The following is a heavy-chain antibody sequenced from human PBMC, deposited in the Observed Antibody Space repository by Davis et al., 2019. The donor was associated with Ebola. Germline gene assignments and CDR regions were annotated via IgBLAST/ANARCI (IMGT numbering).Heavy chain of an antibody. V-gene: IGHV3-7*03. J-gene: IGHJ6*02. CDR2: IKQDGGEN. D-gene: IGHD4-23*01. CDR1: GFIFSHYW. Sequence: GESLKISCAASGFIFSHYWMSWVRQAPGKGPEWVAIIKQDGGENYYVDSVKGRFTISSNNAKNSLFLQMNSLRAEDTALYYCASGDGRGNSYDMDVWGQGTTVTVSS. CDR3: ASGDGRGNSYDMDV.